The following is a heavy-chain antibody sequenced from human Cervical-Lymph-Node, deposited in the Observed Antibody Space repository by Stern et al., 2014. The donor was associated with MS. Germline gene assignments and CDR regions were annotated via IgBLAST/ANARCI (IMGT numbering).Heavy chain of an antibody. Sequence: VQLVESGAEVKKPGASVKVSCKASGYTFNTYGISWVRQAPGQGLEWMGWISCYNGDTSYAQNLQGRVTMTTDTSTSTAYMELRNLRSDDTAMYYCARVVPITDGRRPFDYWGQGTLVTVSS. V-gene: IGHV1-18*01. J-gene: IGHJ4*02. CDR2: ISCYNGDT. CDR1: GYTFNTYG. D-gene: IGHD1-20*01. CDR3: ARVVPITDGRRPFDY.